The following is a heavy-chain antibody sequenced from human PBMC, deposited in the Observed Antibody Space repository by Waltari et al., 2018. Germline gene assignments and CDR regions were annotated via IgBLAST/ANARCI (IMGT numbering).Heavy chain of an antibody. CDR1: GGSISSYY. V-gene: IGHV4-59*01. CDR2: IYYSGST. Sequence: TVSGGSISSYYWSWIRQPPGKGLEWIGYIYYSGSTNYNPSLKSRVTISVDTSKNQFSLKLSSVTAADTAVYYCARHSSSWYWFDPWGQGTLVTVSS. CDR3: ARHSSSWYWFDP. J-gene: IGHJ5*02. D-gene: IGHD6-13*01.